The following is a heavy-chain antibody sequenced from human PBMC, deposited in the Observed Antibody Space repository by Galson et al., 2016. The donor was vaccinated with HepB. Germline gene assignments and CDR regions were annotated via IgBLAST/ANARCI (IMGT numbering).Heavy chain of an antibody. CDR1: GFTFSSYG. Sequence: SLRLSCAASGFTFSSYGIRWVRQAPGKGLEWVAVIWYDGSNKYYADSVKGRFTISRDNSKNTLYLQMNSLRAEDTAVYYCAREVDQYANWFDPWGQGTLVTVSS. CDR2: IWYDGSNK. V-gene: IGHV3-33*01. CDR3: AREVDQYANWFDP. J-gene: IGHJ5*02. D-gene: IGHD2-8*01.